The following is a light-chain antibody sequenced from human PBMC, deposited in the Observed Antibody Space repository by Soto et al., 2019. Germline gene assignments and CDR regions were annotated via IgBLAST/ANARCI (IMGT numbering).Light chain of an antibody. J-gene: IGLJ1*01. Sequence: QSALTQPASVSGSPGQSITISCTGTSSDVGGYNYVSWYQQHPGKAPKLMIYEVSNRPSGVSNRFSGSKSVNTASLTISGLQAEDEADYYCSSYTSSSTLVFGTGTKLTFL. CDR3: SSYTSSSTLV. CDR2: EVS. CDR1: SSDVGGYNY. V-gene: IGLV2-14*01.